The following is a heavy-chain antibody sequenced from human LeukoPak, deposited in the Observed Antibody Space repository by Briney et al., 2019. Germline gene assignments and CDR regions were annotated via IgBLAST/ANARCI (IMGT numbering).Heavy chain of an antibody. CDR1: AFTFSQNG. Sequence: GGSLRLSCVTSAFTFSQNGMHWVRQAPGKGLEWVAFIRFDGSNKFYAHSVRGRFAISRDDSKSTLYLQMGNLTNDDSAVYYCARDFDDISGHVYCLPDYWRQGRLVTVSS. J-gene: IGHJ4*02. CDR3: ARDFDDISGHVYCLPDY. CDR2: IRFDGSNK. V-gene: IGHV3-30*02. D-gene: IGHD5/OR15-5a*01.